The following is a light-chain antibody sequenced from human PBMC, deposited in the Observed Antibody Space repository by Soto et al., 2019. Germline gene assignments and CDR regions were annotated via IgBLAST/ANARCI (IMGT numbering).Light chain of an antibody. CDR3: GSFTSINTWV. CDR1: SSDVGGYNY. V-gene: IGLV2-14*01. J-gene: IGLJ3*02. CDR2: EVS. Sequence: QSALTQPASVSGSPGQSITISCTGTSSDVGGYNYVSWYQQHPGKAPKLMIYEVSNRPSGVSNRFSGSKSGNTASLTISGLQAEDEADYYCGSFTSINTWVFGGGTKVTVL.